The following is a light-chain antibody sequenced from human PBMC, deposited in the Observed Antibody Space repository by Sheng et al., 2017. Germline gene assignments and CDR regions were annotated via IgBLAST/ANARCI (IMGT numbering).Light chain of an antibody. CDR2: DDD. J-gene: IGLJ1*01. CDR1: SSSIGAGYG. V-gene: IGLV1-40*01. Sequence: QSVLAQPPSVSGAPGQRVTISCTGGSSSIGAGYGVQWYQQLPGTAPKLIIYDDDDRPSGVPDRFSTFNSGASASLAISGLQAEDEADYYCSSFTRSTKFVFGAGTRVTVL. CDR3: SSFTRSTKFV.